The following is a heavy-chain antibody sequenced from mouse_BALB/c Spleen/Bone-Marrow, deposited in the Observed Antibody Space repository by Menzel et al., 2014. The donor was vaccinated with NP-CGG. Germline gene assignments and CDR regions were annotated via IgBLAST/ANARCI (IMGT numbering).Heavy chain of an antibody. CDR1: GFTFSSYG. CDR2: INSNGGST. CDR3: ARERYYGNGRIFEY. Sequence: EVKLMESGGGLVQPGGSLKLSCAASGFTFSSYGMSWVRQTPDKRLELVATINSNGGSTYYPDSVKGRFTISRDNAKNTLYLQMSSLKSEDTAMYYCARERYYGNGRIFEYWGQWHHSHSLL. D-gene: IGHD1-1*01. J-gene: IGHJ2*01. V-gene: IGHV5-6-3*01.